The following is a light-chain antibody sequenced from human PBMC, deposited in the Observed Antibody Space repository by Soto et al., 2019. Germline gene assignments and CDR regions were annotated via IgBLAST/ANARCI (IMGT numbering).Light chain of an antibody. V-gene: IGKV3-15*01. CDR3: QQYEDWPQLT. CDR1: QSVSTI. J-gene: IGKJ4*01. Sequence: EIVLTQSPATLSLSPGERATLSCRASQSVSTILAWYQQKPGQAPRLLIYGASTRATGIPARFSGSGSGTEFTLTISSLQSEDFAVYYCQQYEDWPQLTFGGGTKVDIK. CDR2: GAS.